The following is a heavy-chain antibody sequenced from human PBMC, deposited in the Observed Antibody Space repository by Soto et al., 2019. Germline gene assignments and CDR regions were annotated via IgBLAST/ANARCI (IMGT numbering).Heavy chain of an antibody. CDR2: ISGSGSFT. CDR3: AKVRTGAGSSNFDY. V-gene: IGHV3-23*01. Sequence: VTGMEWVSAISGSGSFTHNADSGRCRFTISRENSQNQLYLQMNNLRGDDSAMYFCAKVRTGAGSSNFDYWGQGTQVPVSS. J-gene: IGHJ4*02. D-gene: IGHD1-26*01.